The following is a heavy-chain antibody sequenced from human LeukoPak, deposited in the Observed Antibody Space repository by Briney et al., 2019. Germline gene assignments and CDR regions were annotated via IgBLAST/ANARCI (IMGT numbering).Heavy chain of an antibody. Sequence: GASVKVSCKAFGYTFTSNYMHWVRQAPGQGPEWMGWINPNSGGTYYAQKFQGRVTMTSDTSISSAYMELSRLRSDDRAVYYCARDLYGGTSATFDYWGQGTLVTVSS. CDR3: ARDLYGGTSATFDY. J-gene: IGHJ4*02. D-gene: IGHD4-23*01. V-gene: IGHV1-2*02. CDR1: GYTFTSNY. CDR2: INPNSGGT.